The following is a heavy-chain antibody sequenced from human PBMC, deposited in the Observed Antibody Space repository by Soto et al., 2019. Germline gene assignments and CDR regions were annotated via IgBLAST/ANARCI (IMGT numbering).Heavy chain of an antibody. CDR3: ARGGGSPYHDHEFDY. Sequence: QVQLQESGPGLVKPSETLSLTCSVSGVSTSNHYWTWIRKPPGQGPEWIGCIYYRGTTNYNASFNSRVTTSXXXSXXQFSLKLTSVTTAATAVYYCARGGGSPYHDHEFDYWGQGILVTVSS. V-gene: IGHV4-59*11. CDR2: IYYRGTT. J-gene: IGHJ4*02. D-gene: IGHD2-2*01. CDR1: GVSTSNHY.